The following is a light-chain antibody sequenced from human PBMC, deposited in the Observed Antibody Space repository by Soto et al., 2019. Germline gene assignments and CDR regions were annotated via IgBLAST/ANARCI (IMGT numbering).Light chain of an antibody. CDR2: DVS. CDR1: SSDVGGYNY. Sequence: QSALTQPRSVSGSPGQSVTISCTGTSSDVGGYNYVSWYQQHPGKAPKLMIYDVSKRPSGVPDRFSGSKSGNTASLTISGLQAEDEADYYCCSYAGSNTCVFGRGTKVTVL. CDR3: CSYAGSNTCV. J-gene: IGLJ1*01. V-gene: IGLV2-11*01.